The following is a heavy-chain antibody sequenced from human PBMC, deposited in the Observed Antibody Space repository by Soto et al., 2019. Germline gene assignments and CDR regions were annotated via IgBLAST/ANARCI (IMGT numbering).Heavy chain of an antibody. D-gene: IGHD1-7*01. CDR1: GGSISSYY. V-gene: IGHV4-59*01. CDR3: ARDITGTSSLDP. J-gene: IGHJ5*02. Sequence: SETLSLTCTVSGGSISSYYWSWIRQHPGKGLEWIGYIYYSGSTNYNPSLKSRVTISVDTSKNQFSLKLSSVTAADTAVYYCARDITGTSSLDPWGQGTLVTVSS. CDR2: IYYSGST.